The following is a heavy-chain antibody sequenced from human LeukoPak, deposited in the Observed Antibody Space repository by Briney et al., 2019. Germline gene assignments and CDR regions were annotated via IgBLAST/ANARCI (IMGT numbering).Heavy chain of an antibody. CDR2: IYPGDSDT. CDR3: ARPSPTVVSGIDY. D-gene: IGHD4-23*01. V-gene: IGHV5-51*01. J-gene: IGHJ4*02. CDR1: GYRFTSYW. Sequence: GESLKISFKGSGYRFTSYWIGWVRPMPGKGLEWMGIIYPGDSDTRYSPSFQGQVTISADKSISTAYLQWSSLKASDTAMYYCARPSPTVVSGIDYWGQGTLVTVSS.